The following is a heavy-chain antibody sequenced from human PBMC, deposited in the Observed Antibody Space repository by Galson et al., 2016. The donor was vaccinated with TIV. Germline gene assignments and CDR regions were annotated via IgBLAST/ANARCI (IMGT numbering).Heavy chain of an antibody. Sequence: SVKVSCKASTYTPTNYYMHWVRQAPGQGLEWMGIISPSGSRTTFAPNFQGRLTMTRDTSTSTVYMDLSSLKSEDTAVYYCAGGGTDYGGSGYLDYWGQGTLVTVSS. V-gene: IGHV1-46*01. CDR3: AGGGTDYGGSGYLDY. D-gene: IGHD4-23*01. CDR1: TYTPTNYY. CDR2: ISPSGSRT. J-gene: IGHJ4*02.